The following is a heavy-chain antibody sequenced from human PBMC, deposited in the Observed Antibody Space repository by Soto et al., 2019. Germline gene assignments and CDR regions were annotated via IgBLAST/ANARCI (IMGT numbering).Heavy chain of an antibody. D-gene: IGHD4-17*01. J-gene: IGHJ6*02. CDR3: ARLGTVKYYYYYGMGV. CDR1: GSSFTSYW. CDR2: IYPGDSYT. Sequence: ESLKISCKASGSSFTSYWHRWVRQTPVQGLEWMGIIYPGDSYTRYSPSFQGQVTTSADKSISTAYLQWSSLKASDTAMYYCARLGTVKYYYYYGMGVWGQGITLTVS. V-gene: IGHV5-51*01.